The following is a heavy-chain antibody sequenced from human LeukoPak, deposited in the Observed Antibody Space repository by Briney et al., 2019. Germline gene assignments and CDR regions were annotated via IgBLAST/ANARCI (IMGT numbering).Heavy chain of an antibody. J-gene: IGHJ4*02. V-gene: IGHV1-18*01. CDR2: ISAYNGDT. CDR1: GYTFIQYG. D-gene: IGHD4-17*01. CDR3: ERDQRDDYGDYAFDY. Sequence: AAVTVSFKASGYTFIQYGISWVRHAPGQGRGWMAWISAYNGDTNYTQKSHGRGTLTTDISTTTAYMELRGLRPDDTAVYYCERDQRDDYGDYAFDYWGQGTLVTVSS.